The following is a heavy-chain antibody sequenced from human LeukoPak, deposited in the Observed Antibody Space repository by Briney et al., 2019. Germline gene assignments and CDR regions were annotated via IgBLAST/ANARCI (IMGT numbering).Heavy chain of an antibody. CDR1: GFTFSIYA. Sequence: GGSLRLSCAASGFTFSIYAMSWVRQTPGKGLEWVSTISGSGGTTYYADSVKGRFTISRDNSKNTLYLQMNSLRAEDAAVYYCANAYYYDSSGYGLQFDYWGQGTLVTVSS. V-gene: IGHV3-23*01. J-gene: IGHJ4*02. CDR2: ISGSGGTT. CDR3: ANAYYYDSSGYGLQFDY. D-gene: IGHD3-22*01.